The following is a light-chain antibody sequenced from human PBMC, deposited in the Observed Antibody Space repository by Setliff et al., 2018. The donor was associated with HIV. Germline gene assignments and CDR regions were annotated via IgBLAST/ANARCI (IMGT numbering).Light chain of an antibody. CDR2: SQN. CDR3: SAWDDSLNACV. V-gene: IGLV1-44*01. J-gene: IGLJ1*01. Sequence: GTPGQLVTISCSGSSSNIGRRTVNWYQQVPGMAPKLLIYSQNQRPSGVPDRFSASKSGTSASLAISGLQSDDEADYYCSAWDDSLNACVFGTGTKVTVL. CDR1: SSNIGRRT.